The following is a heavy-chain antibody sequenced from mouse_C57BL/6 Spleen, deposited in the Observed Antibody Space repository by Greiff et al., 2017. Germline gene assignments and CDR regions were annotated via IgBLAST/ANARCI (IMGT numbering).Heavy chain of an antibody. J-gene: IGHJ4*01. V-gene: IGHV1-81*01. CDR1: GYTFTSYG. CDR2: IYPRSGNT. CDR3: ARRGTTVVGTYAMDY. Sequence: QVQLQQSGAELARPGASVKLSCKASGYTFTSYGISWVKQRTGQGLEWIGEIYPRSGNTYYNEKFKGKATLTADKSSSTGYMELRSLTSEDSAVYFCARRGTTVVGTYAMDYWGQGTSVTVSS. D-gene: IGHD1-1*01.